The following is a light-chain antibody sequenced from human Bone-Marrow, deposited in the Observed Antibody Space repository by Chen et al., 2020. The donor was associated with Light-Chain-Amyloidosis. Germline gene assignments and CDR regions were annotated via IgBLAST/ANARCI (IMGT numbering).Light chain of an antibody. J-gene: IGLJ2*01. CDR2: GNN. Sequence: QSVLTQPPSVSGAPGQRVTISCTGSRSNIGAPYDVHWYQQLPGTAPKLLIYGNNNRPSGVPDRCSGSKSGSSASLAITGLRADEEAEYYCQSYDTRLRGSVFGGGTRLTVL. V-gene: IGLV1-40*01. CDR3: QSYDTRLRGSV. CDR1: RSNIGAPYD.